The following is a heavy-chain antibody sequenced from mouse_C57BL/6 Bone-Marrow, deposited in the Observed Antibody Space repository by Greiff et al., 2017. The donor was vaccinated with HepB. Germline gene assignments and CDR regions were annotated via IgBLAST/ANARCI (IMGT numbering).Heavy chain of an antibody. CDR2: IYPRSGNT. J-gene: IGHJ2*01. V-gene: IGHV1-81*01. D-gene: IGHD1-1*01. CDR3: ASPNYGSSYVDYVDY. CDR1: GYTFTSYG. Sequence: VQLQQSGAELARPGASVKLSCKASGYTFTSYGISWVKQRTGQGLEWIGEIYPRSGNTYYNEKFKGKATLTADKSSSTAYMELRSLTSEDSAVYFCASPNYGSSYVDYVDYWGQGTTLTVSS.